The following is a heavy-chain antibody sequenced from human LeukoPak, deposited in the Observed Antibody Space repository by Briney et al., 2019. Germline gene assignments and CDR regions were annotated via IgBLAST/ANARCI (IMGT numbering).Heavy chain of an antibody. V-gene: IGHV3-30*02. J-gene: IGHJ6*03. CDR2: IRYDGSNK. CDR3: AKDLADSGSYYYYYYMDV. Sequence: GGSLRLSCVASRFTFSSYGMHWVRQAPGKGLEWVAFIRYDGSNKYYADSVKGRFTISRDNSKNTLYLQMNSLRAEDTAVYYCAKDLADSGSYYYYYYMDVWGKGTTVTISS. D-gene: IGHD1-26*01. CDR1: RFTFSSYG.